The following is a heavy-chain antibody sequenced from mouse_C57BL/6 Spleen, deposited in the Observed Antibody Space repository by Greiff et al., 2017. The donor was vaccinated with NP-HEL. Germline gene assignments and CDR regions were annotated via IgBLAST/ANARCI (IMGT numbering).Heavy chain of an antibody. CDR1: GFSLTSYG. D-gene: IGHD1-1*01. CDR2: IWSGGST. Sequence: VQLQQSGPGLVQPSQSLSITCTVSGFSLTSYGVHWVRQSPGQGLEWLGVIWSGGSTDYNAAFISRLSISKDNSKSQVFFKMNSLQADDTAIYYCARGDYYGSSPLFDYLGQSTTLTVAS. V-gene: IGHV2-2*01. CDR3: ARGDYYGSSPLFDY. J-gene: IGHJ2*01.